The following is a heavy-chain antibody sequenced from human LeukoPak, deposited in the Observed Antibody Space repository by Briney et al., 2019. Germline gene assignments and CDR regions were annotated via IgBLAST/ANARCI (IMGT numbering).Heavy chain of an antibody. D-gene: IGHD3-9*01. Sequence: GESLKISCKGSGYSFTNYWIGWVRQMPGKGLEWMGIIYPGASDTKYSPSFQGQVTISADKSISTAYLQWSSLKASDTAMYYCARLWYYDILTGYRDGFDIWGQGTMVTVSS. CDR3: ARLWYYDILTGYRDGFDI. CDR1: GYSFTNYW. V-gene: IGHV5-51*01. CDR2: IYPGASDT. J-gene: IGHJ3*02.